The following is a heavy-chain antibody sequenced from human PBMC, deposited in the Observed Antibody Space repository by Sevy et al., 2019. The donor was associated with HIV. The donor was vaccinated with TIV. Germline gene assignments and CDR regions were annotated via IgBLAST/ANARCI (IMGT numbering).Heavy chain of an antibody. CDR2: ISTSGKST. J-gene: IGHJ5*02. CDR1: GFTFSSYE. V-gene: IGHV3-48*03. D-gene: IGHD2-2*01. Sequence: GGSLRLSCVASGFTFSSYEMNWVRQAPGKGLEWVSKISTSGKSTFYADSVEGAVTISRDNAKNSVFLKTNSLRAEDTAVYYCLRSQEAYHAGFAPWGQGTLVTDSS. CDR3: LRSQEAYHAGFAP.